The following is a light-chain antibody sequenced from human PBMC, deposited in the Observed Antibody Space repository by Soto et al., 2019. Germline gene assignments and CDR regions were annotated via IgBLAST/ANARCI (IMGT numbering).Light chain of an antibody. V-gene: IGKV3-15*01. CDR1: QSVSSN. CDR3: QQDNNWPLT. J-gene: IGKJ4*01. Sequence: EIVMTHSPATLSVSPGERATLSCRASQSVSSNLAWYQQKPGQAPRLLIYVASTRATGIPARFSGSGSGTEFTLTISSLQSEDFAVYYCQQDNNWPLTFGGGTKVEIK. CDR2: VAS.